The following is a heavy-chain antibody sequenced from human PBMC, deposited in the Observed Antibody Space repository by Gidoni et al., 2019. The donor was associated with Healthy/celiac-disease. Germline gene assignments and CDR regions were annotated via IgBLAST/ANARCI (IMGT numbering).Heavy chain of an antibody. J-gene: IGHJ5*02. V-gene: IGHV3-43*01. CDR2: ISWDGGIK. CDR3: AKDTGLDSSGWYGWFDP. Sequence: EVHLVESGGVVLQPGGSLRLSCPASGLPVDAYSMYCVRNAPGKGLEWVSLISWDGGIKYYADSVKGRCTISRDNSKNSLYLQMNSLRTEDTALYYCAKDTGLDSSGWYGWFDPWGQGTLVTVSS. CDR1: GLPVDAYS. D-gene: IGHD6-19*01.